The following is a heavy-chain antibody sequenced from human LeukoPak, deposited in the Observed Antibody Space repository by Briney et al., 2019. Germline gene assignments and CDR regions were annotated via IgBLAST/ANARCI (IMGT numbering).Heavy chain of an antibody. J-gene: IGHJ3*02. CDR1: GGSISSYY. Sequence: SETPSLTCTVSGGSISSYYWGWIRQPPGKGLEWIGYIYTSGSTNYNPSLKSRVTISVDTSKNQCSLKLSSVTAADTAVYYCAGGVVVVPAAATDAFDIWGQGTMVTVSS. V-gene: IGHV4-4*09. D-gene: IGHD2-2*01. CDR2: IYTSGST. CDR3: AGGVVVVPAAATDAFDI.